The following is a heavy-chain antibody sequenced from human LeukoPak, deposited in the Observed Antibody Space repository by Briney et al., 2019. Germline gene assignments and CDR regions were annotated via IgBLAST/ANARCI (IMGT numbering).Heavy chain of an antibody. CDR3: ARGRYCSSTSCSYFDY. CDR2: IKEDGSEK. D-gene: IGHD2-2*01. CDR1: GFTFSSYW. V-gene: IGHV3-7*01. J-gene: IGHJ4*02. Sequence: GGSLRLSCAVSGFTFSSYWMSWVRQAPGKGLEWVANIKEDGSEKYYVDSAKGRFTISRDNAKNSLYLQMNSLRAEDTAVYLCARGRYCSSTSCSYFDYWGQGTLVTVSS.